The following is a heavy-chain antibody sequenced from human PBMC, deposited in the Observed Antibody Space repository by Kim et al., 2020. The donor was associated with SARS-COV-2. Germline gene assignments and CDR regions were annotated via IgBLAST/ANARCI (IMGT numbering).Heavy chain of an antibody. CDR3: ARERREAMYYYGSGSYYNRPFDY. D-gene: IGHD3-10*01. CDR1: GGSFSGYY. Sequence: SETLSLTCAVYGGSFSGYYWSWIRQPPGKGLEWIGEINHSGSTNYNPSLKSRVTISVDTSKNQFSLKLSSVTAADTAVYYCARERREAMYYYGSGSYYNRPFDYWGQGTLVTVSS. J-gene: IGHJ4*02. CDR2: INHSGST. V-gene: IGHV4-34*01.